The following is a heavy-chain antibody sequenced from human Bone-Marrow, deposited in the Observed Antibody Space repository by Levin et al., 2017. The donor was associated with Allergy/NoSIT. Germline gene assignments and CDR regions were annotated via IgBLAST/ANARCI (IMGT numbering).Heavy chain of an antibody. CDR3: ARDMEGDYYGSGTVDV. D-gene: IGHD3-10*01. Sequence: AGGSLRLSCAASGFTFRSDGMHWVRQTPGKGLEWVAAISNDGSNRDYADSVNGRFTISRDNSKNILFLQMNSLRDEDTGVYYCARDMEGDYYGSGTVDVWGKGTTVTVSS. V-gene: IGHV3-30*03. CDR1: GFTFRSDG. J-gene: IGHJ6*04. CDR2: ISNDGSNR.